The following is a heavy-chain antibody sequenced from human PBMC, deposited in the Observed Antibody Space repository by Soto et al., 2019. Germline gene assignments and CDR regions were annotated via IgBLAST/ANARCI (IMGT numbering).Heavy chain of an antibody. Sequence: QVQLVQSGAELKKPGASVKVSCKASGYTFTNYGISWVRQAPGQGLEWMGWINTYHGNTKYAQKLQGRVTMTKDTSTSTAYMEPTSLRSDDTAVYYCARSPGYSASWGYFYYGMKIWGQGTTVIASS. J-gene: IGHJ6*02. V-gene: IGHV1-18*01. CDR3: ARSPGYSASWGYFYYGMKI. CDR2: INTYHGNT. D-gene: IGHD6-13*01. CDR1: GYTFTNYG.